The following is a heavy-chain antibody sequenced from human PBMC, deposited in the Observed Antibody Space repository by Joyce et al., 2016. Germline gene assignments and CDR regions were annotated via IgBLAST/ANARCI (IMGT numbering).Heavy chain of an antibody. Sequence: EVQLVESGGGLVQPGGSLRLSCEASGFIFSSYSMNWVRQGPGKGLEWISYIRSSSGTIYYADSVKGRFTVSRDNAKNSLYLQMHSLRDEDTAVYYCARDPSLATNLIGAYWGQGTLVTVSS. J-gene: IGHJ4*02. D-gene: IGHD1-26*01. CDR2: IRSSSGTI. CDR3: ARDPSLATNLIGAY. CDR1: GFIFSSYS. V-gene: IGHV3-48*02.